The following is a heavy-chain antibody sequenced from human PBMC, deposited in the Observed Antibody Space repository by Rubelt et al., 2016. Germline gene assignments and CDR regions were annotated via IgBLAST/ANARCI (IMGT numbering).Heavy chain of an antibody. CDR2: ISAYNGNT. CDR1: GGTFTSYG. Sequence: QVQLVQSGAEVKKPGSSVKVSCKASGGTFTSYGISWVRQAPGQGLEWMGWISAYNGNTNYAQKLQGRVTMTRDTSTSTVYMELSSRRSEDTAVYYCARSPRYDFEDNWFDPWGQGTLVTVSS. CDR3: ARSPRYDFEDNWFDP. V-gene: IGHV1-18*01. J-gene: IGHJ5*02. D-gene: IGHD3-3*01.